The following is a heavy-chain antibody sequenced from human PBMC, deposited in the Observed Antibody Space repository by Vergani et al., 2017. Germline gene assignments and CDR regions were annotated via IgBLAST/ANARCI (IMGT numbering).Heavy chain of an antibody. V-gene: IGHV3-30*02. J-gene: IGHJ4*02. D-gene: IGHD2-15*01. CDR3: AKERGGYCSGGTFYPEY. CDR1: GFTFNSYG. Sequence: QVQLVESGGGVVQPGGSLRLSCAASGFTFNSYGMHWVRQAPGKGLEWVASIRSDESRRYYGDSMEGPFTISRDNSKNTLYLQMKSLRPEDTAVYYCAKERGGYCSGGTFYPEYWGQGTLVIVSS. CDR2: IRSDESRR.